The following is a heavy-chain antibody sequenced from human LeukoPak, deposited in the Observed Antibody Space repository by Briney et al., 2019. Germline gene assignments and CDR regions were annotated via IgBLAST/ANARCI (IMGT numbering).Heavy chain of an antibody. Sequence: ASVKVSCKASGYTFTSYDINWVRQATGQGLEWRGWMNPNSGNTGYAQKFQGRVTMTRNASISTAYMELSSLRSEDTAVYYCARGPGLYGDYFFDYWGQGTLVTVSS. CDR1: GYTFTSYD. CDR3: ARGPGLYGDYFFDY. J-gene: IGHJ4*02. CDR2: MNPNSGNT. V-gene: IGHV1-8*01. D-gene: IGHD4-17*01.